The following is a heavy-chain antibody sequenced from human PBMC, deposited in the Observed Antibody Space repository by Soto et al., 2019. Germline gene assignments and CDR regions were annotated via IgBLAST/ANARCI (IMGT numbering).Heavy chain of an antibody. Sequence: PSETLSLTCTVSGGSICSYYWSWIRQPPGKGLEWIGYIYYSGSTNYNPSLKSRVTISVDTSKNQFSLKLSSVTAADTAVYYCARDSYDFWGGYYYYMDVWGKGTTVTVSS. CDR3: ARDSYDFWGGYYYYMDV. CDR2: IYYSGST. V-gene: IGHV4-59*01. CDR1: GGSICSYY. D-gene: IGHD3-3*01. J-gene: IGHJ6*03.